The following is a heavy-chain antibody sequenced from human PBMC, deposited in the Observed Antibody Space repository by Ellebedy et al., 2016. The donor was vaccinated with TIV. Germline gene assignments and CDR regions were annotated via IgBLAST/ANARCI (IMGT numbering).Heavy chain of an antibody. CDR1: GFTFTPYS. V-gene: IGHV3-48*04. D-gene: IGHD7-27*01. CDR3: ARDMAWGNERVNDALDI. Sequence: GESLKISCAASGFTFTPYSMNWVRQAPGKGLEWVSYISHSSLTIYYADSVKGRFTISRDNADNSLYLQMSSLGADDTAMYYCARDMAWGNERVNDALDIWGQGTMVTVSP. CDR2: ISHSSLTI. J-gene: IGHJ3*02.